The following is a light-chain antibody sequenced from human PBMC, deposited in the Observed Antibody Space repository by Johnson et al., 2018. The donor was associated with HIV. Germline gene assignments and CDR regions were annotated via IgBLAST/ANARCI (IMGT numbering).Light chain of an antibody. CDR2: DNN. Sequence: HSVLTQPPSVSAATGQKVTISCSGSSSNIGNNYVSWYQQLPGTAPKLLIYDNNKRPSGVPDRFSGSKSGTSATLDITGLQSGDEADYYCGTWDASLSVNVFGPGTKVTVL. V-gene: IGLV1-51*01. CDR1: SSNIGNNY. CDR3: GTWDASLSVNV. J-gene: IGLJ1*01.